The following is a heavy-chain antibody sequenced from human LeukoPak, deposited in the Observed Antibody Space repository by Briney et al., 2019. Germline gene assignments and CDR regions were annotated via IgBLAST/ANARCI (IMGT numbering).Heavy chain of an antibody. V-gene: IGHV4-61*02. Sequence: PSQTLSLTCTVSGGSISSGSYYWSWIRQPAGKGLEWIGRIYTSGSTNYNPSLKSRVTISVDTSKNQFSLKLSSVTAADTAVYYCARHAYYDSSGYYTPFDYWGQGTLVTVSS. D-gene: IGHD3-22*01. CDR2: IYTSGST. J-gene: IGHJ4*02. CDR3: ARHAYYDSSGYYTPFDY. CDR1: GGSISSGSYY.